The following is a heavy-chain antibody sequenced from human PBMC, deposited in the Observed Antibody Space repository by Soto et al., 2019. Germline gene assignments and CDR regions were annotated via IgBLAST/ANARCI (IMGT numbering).Heavy chain of an antibody. Sequence: PSETLSLTCAVSSFSISSGYYWGWVRQPPGKGLEWIGSIYHSGTTNYSPSLKSRVTISIDTSKNKFSLTLRSVTAADAAVYYCASSSLYGMDVWGQGTTVTVSS. CDR1: SFSISSGYY. CDR2: IYHSGTT. J-gene: IGHJ6*02. CDR3: ASSSLYGMDV. V-gene: IGHV4-38-2*01.